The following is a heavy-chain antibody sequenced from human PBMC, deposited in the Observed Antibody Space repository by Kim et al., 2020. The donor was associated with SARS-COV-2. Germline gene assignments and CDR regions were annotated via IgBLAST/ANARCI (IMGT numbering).Heavy chain of an antibody. CDR2: IYYSGST. V-gene: IGHV4-59*01. Sequence: SETLSLTCTVSGGSISSYYWSWIRQPPGKGLEWIGYIYYSGSTNYNPSLKSRVTISVDTSKNQFSLKLSSVTAADTAVYYCASSPGIAAAGTWEFDYWGQGTRVTVSS. CDR1: GGSISSYY. CDR3: ASSPGIAAAGTWEFDY. D-gene: IGHD6-13*01. J-gene: IGHJ4*02.